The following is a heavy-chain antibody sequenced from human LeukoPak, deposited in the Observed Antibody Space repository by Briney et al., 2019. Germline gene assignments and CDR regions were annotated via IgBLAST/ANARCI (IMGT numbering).Heavy chain of an antibody. CDR2: IYSGGST. D-gene: IGHD2-15*01. CDR1: GFTVSSNY. CDR3: ARACSGGSCYYDY. V-gene: IGHV3-66*01. Sequence: GGSLRLSCAASGFTVSSNYMSWVRQAPGKGLEWLSVIYSGGSTYYADSVKGRFTTSRDNSKNTLYLQMNSLRAEDTAVYYCARACSGGSCYYDYWGQGTLVTVSS. J-gene: IGHJ4*02.